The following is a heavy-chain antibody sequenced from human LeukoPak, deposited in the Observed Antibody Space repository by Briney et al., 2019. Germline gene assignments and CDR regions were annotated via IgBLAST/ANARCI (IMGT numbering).Heavy chain of an antibody. Sequence: GGSLRLSCAASGFTFSSYAMSWVRQAPGKGLEWVSSIPRNGGSTYYADSVKGRFTISRDNSKNTLYVRMNSLRVDDTAVYYCAKAPRFGDHAAEYFYYYMDVWGKGTTVTVSS. D-gene: IGHD3-16*01. V-gene: IGHV3-23*01. CDR2: IPRNGGST. J-gene: IGHJ6*03. CDR1: GFTFSSYA. CDR3: AKAPRFGDHAAEYFYYYMDV.